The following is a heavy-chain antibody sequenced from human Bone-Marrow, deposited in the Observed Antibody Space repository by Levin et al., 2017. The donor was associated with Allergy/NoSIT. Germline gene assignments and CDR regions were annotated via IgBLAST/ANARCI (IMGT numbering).Heavy chain of an antibody. Sequence: GGSLRLSCAASGFTFSSYWMSWVRQAPGKGLEWVANIKQDGSEKYYVDSVKGRFTISRDNAKNSLYLQMNSLRAEDTAVYYCARDTLDPLRVLGFDYWGQGTLVTVSS. J-gene: IGHJ4*02. CDR1: GFTFSSYW. CDR3: ARDTLDPLRVLGFDY. CDR2: IKQDGSEK. V-gene: IGHV3-7*01. D-gene: IGHD3-16*01.